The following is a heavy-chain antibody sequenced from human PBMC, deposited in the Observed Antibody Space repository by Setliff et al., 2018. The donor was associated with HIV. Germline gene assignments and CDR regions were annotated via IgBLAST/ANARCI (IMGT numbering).Heavy chain of an antibody. Sequence: SETLSLTCVVYGGSFSDYYWTWIRQPPEKGLEWIGKINYSGSTDYNSSLGSRVTISVDTSKNQISLKLTSVTAADTAVYYCAGGEVRSRYVSSRAPFYHYYYYMDVWGKGTTVTVSS. D-gene: IGHD6-13*01. CDR2: INYSGST. CDR3: AGGEVRSRYVSSRAPFYHYYYYMDV. CDR1: GGSFSDYY. V-gene: IGHV4-34*01. J-gene: IGHJ6*03.